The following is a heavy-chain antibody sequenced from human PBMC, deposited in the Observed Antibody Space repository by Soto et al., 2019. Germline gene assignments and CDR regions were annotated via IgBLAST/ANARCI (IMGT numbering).Heavy chain of an antibody. CDR3: ARTPGIAVAGTGFDY. D-gene: IGHD6-19*01. V-gene: IGHV4-4*02. CDR2: IYHSGNT. CDR1: GGSISSSNW. Sequence: PSETLSLTCAVSGGSISSSNWWSWVRQPPGKGLEWIGEIYHSGNTNYNPSLKSRVTISVDKSKNQFSLKLSSVTAADTAVYYCARTPGIAVAGTGFDYWGQGTLVTVSS. J-gene: IGHJ4*02.